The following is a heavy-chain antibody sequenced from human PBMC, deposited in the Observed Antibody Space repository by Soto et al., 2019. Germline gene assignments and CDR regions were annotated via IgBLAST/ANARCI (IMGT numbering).Heavy chain of an antibody. Sequence: SETLSLTCTVSGGSFSSYYWSWIRQPPGKGLEWIGYIYYSGSTNYNPSLKSRVTISVDTSKNQFSMKLSSVTAADTAVYYCARGGYDFWSGYYGYWGQATLVTVSS. CDR1: GGSFSSYY. CDR2: IYYSGST. J-gene: IGHJ4*02. CDR3: ARGGYDFWSGYYGY. V-gene: IGHV4-59*01. D-gene: IGHD3-3*01.